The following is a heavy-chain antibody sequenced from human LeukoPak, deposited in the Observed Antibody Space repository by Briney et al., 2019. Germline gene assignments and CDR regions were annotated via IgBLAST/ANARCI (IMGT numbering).Heavy chain of an antibody. CDR1: GGSISSSSYY. D-gene: IGHD4-23*01. CDR3: ARGDYGGNSAQAFDI. Sequence: SETLSLTCTVSGGSISSSSYYWGWIRQPPGKGLEWIGSIYYSGSTYYNPSLKRRVTISVDRSKNQFSLKLSSVTAADTAVYYCARGDYGGNSAQAFDIWGQGTMVTVSS. V-gene: IGHV4-39*07. CDR2: IYYSGST. J-gene: IGHJ3*02.